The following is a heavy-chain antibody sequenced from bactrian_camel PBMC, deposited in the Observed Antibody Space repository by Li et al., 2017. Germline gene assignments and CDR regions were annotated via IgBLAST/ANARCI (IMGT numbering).Heavy chain of an antibody. V-gene: IGHV3S55*01. CDR2: IDLTGKT. CDR1: GFSFGDSD. Sequence: VQLVESGGGSVQAGGSLRLSCTVSGFSFGDSDMGWYRQAPGNECELVSTIDLTGKTYYSPSVKGRFTISQDSPKNTMYLQMSSLKPEDTATYYCATSLRCNSENARDQAQYRYYGQGTQVTVS. D-gene: IGHD2*01. J-gene: IGHJ4*01.